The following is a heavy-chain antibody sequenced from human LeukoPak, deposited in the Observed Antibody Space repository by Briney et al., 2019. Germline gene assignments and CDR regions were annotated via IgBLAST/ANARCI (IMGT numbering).Heavy chain of an antibody. Sequence: PGGSLRLSCAASAFTVVSDYMTWVRQAPGKGLEWVSVIYGGGSTNYADSVKGRFTISRDNSKNTLFLQMNNLRAEDTAVYYCARDKSSGWPFDYWGQGTLVTVSS. J-gene: IGHJ4*02. D-gene: IGHD6-19*01. CDR3: ARDKSSGWPFDY. CDR2: IYGGGST. CDR1: AFTVVSDY. V-gene: IGHV3-53*01.